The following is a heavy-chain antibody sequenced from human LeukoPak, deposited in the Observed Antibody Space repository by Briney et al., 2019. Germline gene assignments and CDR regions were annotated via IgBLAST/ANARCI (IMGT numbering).Heavy chain of an antibody. Sequence: GASVKVSCTASGGTFSSYAISWVRQAPGQGLEWMGGIIPIFGTANYAQKFQGRVTITADESTSTAYMELSSLRSEDTAVYYCAARDSSGEDYWGQGTLVTVSS. CDR3: AARDSSGEDY. V-gene: IGHV1-69*13. CDR1: GGTFSSYA. CDR2: IIPIFGTA. D-gene: IGHD6-19*01. J-gene: IGHJ4*02.